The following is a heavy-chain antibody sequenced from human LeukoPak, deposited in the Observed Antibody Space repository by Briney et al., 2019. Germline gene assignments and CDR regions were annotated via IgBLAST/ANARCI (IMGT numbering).Heavy chain of an antibody. CDR2: IYYSGST. Sequence: PSETLSLTCSVTGGSISSYYWSWIRQPPGKGLEWIGYIYYSGSTNYNPSLKSRVTISVDTSKNQFSLKLSSVTAADTAVYYCAKSSSGYCSGGSCNGRYYYMDVWGKGTTVTISS. D-gene: IGHD2-15*01. CDR3: AKSSSGYCSGGSCNGRYYYMDV. V-gene: IGHV4-59*01. CDR1: GGSISSYY. J-gene: IGHJ6*03.